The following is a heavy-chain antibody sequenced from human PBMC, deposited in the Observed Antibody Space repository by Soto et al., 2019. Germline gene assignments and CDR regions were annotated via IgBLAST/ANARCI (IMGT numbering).Heavy chain of an antibody. CDR2: IDPSDSYT. CDR3: ARHVVMITFGGVSPVAFDI. J-gene: IGHJ3*02. CDR1: GYSFTSYW. Sequence: GESLKISCKGSGYSFTSYWISWVRQMPGKGLEWMGRIDPSDSYTNYSPSFQGHVTISADKSISTAYLQWSSLKASDTAMYYCARHVVMITFGGVSPVAFDIWGQGTMVTVSS. D-gene: IGHD3-16*01. V-gene: IGHV5-10-1*01.